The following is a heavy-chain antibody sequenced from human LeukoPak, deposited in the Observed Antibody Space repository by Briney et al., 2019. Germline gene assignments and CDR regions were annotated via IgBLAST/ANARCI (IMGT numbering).Heavy chain of an antibody. CDR1: GFTFSSYE. CDR2: IDSTGTTI. V-gene: IGHV3-48*03. Sequence: GGSLRLSCAASGFTFSSYEMNWVRQAPGKGLEWVSYIDSTGTTIYYADSVRGRFTISRDNSKNTLYLQMNSLRAEDTAVYYCAKDGAGSGSYYKWRNFDYWGQGTLVTVSS. CDR3: AKDGAGSGSYYKWRNFDY. D-gene: IGHD3-10*01. J-gene: IGHJ4*02.